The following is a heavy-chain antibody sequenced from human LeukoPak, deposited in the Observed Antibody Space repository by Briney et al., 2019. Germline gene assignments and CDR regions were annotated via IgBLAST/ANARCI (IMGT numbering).Heavy chain of an antibody. CDR1: GFTFDDYG. CDR3: ARGKVAGTRSAFDI. Sequence: PGGSLRLSCAASGFTFDDYGMSWVRQAPGKGLEWVSGINWNGGSTSYADSVKGRFTISRDNAKNSLYLQMNSLRAEDTALYYCARGKVAGTRSAFDIWGQGTMVTVSS. V-gene: IGHV3-20*04. J-gene: IGHJ3*02. D-gene: IGHD6-19*01. CDR2: INWNGGST.